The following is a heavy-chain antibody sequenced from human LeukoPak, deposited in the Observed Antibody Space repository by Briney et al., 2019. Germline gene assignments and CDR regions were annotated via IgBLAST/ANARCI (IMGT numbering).Heavy chain of an antibody. Sequence: GGSLRLSCAASGFTFSSYAMNWVRQAPGKGLEWVAIISYDGSNKYYADSVKGRFTISRDKSKNTLYLQMSSLRAEDTAVYYCARDPWEPTNYFDYWGQGTLVTVSS. V-gene: IGHV3-30*04. CDR3: ARDPWEPTNYFDY. D-gene: IGHD1-26*01. J-gene: IGHJ4*02. CDR2: ISYDGSNK. CDR1: GFTFSSYA.